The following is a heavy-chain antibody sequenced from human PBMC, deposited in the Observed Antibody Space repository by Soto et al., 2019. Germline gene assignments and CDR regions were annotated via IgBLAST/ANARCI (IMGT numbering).Heavy chain of an antibody. D-gene: IGHD3-22*01. CDR3: ARWEDYYDSSGYLDY. J-gene: IGHJ4*02. CDR1: GYSFTSYY. V-gene: IGHV1-46*01. Sequence: GASVKVSCKASGYSFTSYYMHWVRQAPGQGLEWMGIINPSGGSTSYAQKFQGRVTLTRDTSTSTVYMELSSLRSEDTAVYYCARWEDYYDSSGYLDYWGQGTLVTVSS. CDR2: INPSGGST.